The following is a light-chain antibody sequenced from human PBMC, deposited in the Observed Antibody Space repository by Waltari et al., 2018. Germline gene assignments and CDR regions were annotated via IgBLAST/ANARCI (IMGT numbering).Light chain of an antibody. J-gene: IGKJ2*01. CDR2: WAS. V-gene: IGKV4-1*01. Sequence: DIVMTQSPDSLAVSLGERATINCKSSQSVLYSSNNNNYLAWYQQKPGQPPKLLIYWASTRESGVPDRFSGSGSGTDFTLTISSLQAEDVAVYYCQQCFSTPYTFGQGTKLEIK. CDR1: QSVLYSSNNNNY. CDR3: QQCFSTPYT.